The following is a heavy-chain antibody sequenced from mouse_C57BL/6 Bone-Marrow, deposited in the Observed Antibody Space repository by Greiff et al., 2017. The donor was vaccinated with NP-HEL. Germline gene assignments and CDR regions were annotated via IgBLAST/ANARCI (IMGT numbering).Heavy chain of an antibody. D-gene: IGHD2-5*01. CDR2: IDPSDSYT. Sequence: QVQLQQPGAELVRPGTSVKLSCKASGYTFTSYWMHWVKQRPGQGLEWIGVIDPSDSYTNYNQKFKGKATLTVDTSSSTAYMQLSSLTSEDSAVYYCARRAYYSIPVYFDYWGQGTTLTVSS. V-gene: IGHV1-59*01. CDR1: GYTFTSYW. J-gene: IGHJ2*01. CDR3: ARRAYYSIPVYFDY.